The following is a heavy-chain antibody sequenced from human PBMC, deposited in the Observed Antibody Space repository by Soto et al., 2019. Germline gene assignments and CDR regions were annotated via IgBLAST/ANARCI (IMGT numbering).Heavy chain of an antibody. CDR2: VNHSGTT. Sequence: QVQLQQWGAGLLKPSETLSLTCAVYGGSFSGYYWTWIRQSPEKGLAWIGEVNHSGTTYYNPSLKTRVTISVPTPKNQFSLKMRSVTAVDTAVYYCARGIGYCSSSNCYSSRRLRFDSWGQGTLVTVSS. CDR3: ARGIGYCSSSNCYSSRRLRFDS. D-gene: IGHD2-2*01. J-gene: IGHJ4*02. CDR1: GGSFSGYY. V-gene: IGHV4-34*01.